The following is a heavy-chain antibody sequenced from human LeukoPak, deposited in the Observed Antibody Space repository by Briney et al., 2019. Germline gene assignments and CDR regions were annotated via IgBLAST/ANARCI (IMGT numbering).Heavy chain of an antibody. V-gene: IGHV3-48*03. J-gene: IGHJ3*02. CDR2: ISSSGSTI. CDR1: GFTFSSYE. Sequence: GGSLRLSCAASGFTFSSYEMNWVRQAPGKGLEWVSYISSSGSTIYYADSVKGRFTISRDNAKNSLYLQMNSLRAEDTAVYYCAKDYYYGPADIWGQGTMVTVSS. CDR3: AKDYYYGPADI. D-gene: IGHD3-10*01.